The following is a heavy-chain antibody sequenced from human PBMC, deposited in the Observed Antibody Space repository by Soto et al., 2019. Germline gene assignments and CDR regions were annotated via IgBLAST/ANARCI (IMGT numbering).Heavy chain of an antibody. Sequence: ASVKVSCKASGGTFSSYTISWVRQAPGQGLEWMGRIIPILGIANYAQKFQGRVTITADKSTSTAYMELSSLRSEDTAVYYCARSYYYGSGSLNYYYYMDVWGKGTAGTVSS. D-gene: IGHD3-10*01. CDR3: ARSYYYGSGSLNYYYYMDV. CDR1: GGTFSSYT. V-gene: IGHV1-69*02. CDR2: IIPILGIA. J-gene: IGHJ6*03.